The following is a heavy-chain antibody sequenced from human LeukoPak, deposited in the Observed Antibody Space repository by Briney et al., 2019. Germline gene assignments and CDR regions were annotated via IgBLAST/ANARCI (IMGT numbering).Heavy chain of an antibody. Sequence: PGGSLRLSCAASGFTFSTYAMSWVRQAPGKGLEWVSGISGSDDNTFYADSVKGRFTISRDNSKNTLYLQMNSLRAEDTAVYYCAKDRVCGGSCYFDYWGQGTLVTVSS. CDR3: AKDRVCGGSCYFDY. J-gene: IGHJ4*02. D-gene: IGHD2-15*01. CDR1: GFTFSTYA. CDR2: ISGSDDNT. V-gene: IGHV3-23*01.